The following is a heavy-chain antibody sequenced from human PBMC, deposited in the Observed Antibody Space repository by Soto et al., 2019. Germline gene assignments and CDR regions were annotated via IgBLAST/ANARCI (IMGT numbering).Heavy chain of an antibody. J-gene: IGHJ4*02. CDR2: IIPMFGTA. D-gene: IGHD5-18*01. Sequence: QVQLVQSGAEVKKPASSVKVSCKAPGGTFSTYAISWVRQAPGQGLEWMGGIIPMFGTANYVQRFQDRVTITADESTNTVYMELSSLRSEDTAVYFCASGIQLWLRRINNGYSGWGQGTLVNVSS. V-gene: IGHV1-69*12. CDR3: ASGIQLWLRRINNGYSG. CDR1: GGTFSTYA.